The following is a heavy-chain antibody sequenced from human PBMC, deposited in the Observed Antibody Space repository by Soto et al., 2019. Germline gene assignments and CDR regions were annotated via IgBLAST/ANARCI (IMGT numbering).Heavy chain of an antibody. D-gene: IGHD2-21*02. V-gene: IGHV4-4*02. CDR2: IHHSRST. CDR3: ARDGGVTALDH. CDR1: GGSISSSNW. Sequence: QVQLQESGPGLVKPSGTLSLTCAVSGGSISSSNWWSWIRQPPGKGLEWIGEIHHSRSTNYNPSLKRRGTISVDKSKNQFSLQLSYVTAADTAVYYCARDGGVTALDHWGQGTLVTVSS. J-gene: IGHJ4*02.